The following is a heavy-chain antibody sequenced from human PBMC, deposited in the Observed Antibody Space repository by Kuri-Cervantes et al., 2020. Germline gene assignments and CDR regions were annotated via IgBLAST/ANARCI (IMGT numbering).Heavy chain of an antibody. CDR1: GYTFTSYA. J-gene: IGHJ3*02. V-gene: IGHV1-2*02. D-gene: IGHD1-14*01. Sequence: ASVKVSCKASGYTFTSYAMHWVRQAPGQRLEWMGWINPNSGGTNYAQKFQGRVTMTRDTSISTAYMELSRLRSDDTAVYYCAREVVPDPPTNAFEIWGQGTMVTVSS. CDR2: INPNSGGT. CDR3: AREVVPDPPTNAFEI.